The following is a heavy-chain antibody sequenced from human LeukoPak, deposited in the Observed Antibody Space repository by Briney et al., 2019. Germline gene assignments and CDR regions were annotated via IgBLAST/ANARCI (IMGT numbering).Heavy chain of an antibody. CDR2: INHSGST. CDR3: ASSYDSSGYYYNAKFDY. V-gene: IGHV4-34*01. CDR1: GGSFCGYY. Sequence: PSETLSLTCAVYGGSFCGYYWSWIRRPPGKGLEWIGEINHSGSTNYDPSLKSRVTISVDTSKNQFSLKLSSVTAADTAVYYCASSYDSSGYYYNAKFDYWGQGTLVTVSS. J-gene: IGHJ4*02. D-gene: IGHD3-22*01.